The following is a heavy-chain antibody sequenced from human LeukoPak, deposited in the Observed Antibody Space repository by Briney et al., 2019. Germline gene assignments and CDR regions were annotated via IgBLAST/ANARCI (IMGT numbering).Heavy chain of an antibody. CDR1: GFTFSSYA. Sequence: PGGSLRLSCAASGFTFSSYAMSWVRQAPGKGLEWVSAISGSGGSTYYADSVKGQFTISRDTSKNTLYLQMNSLRAEDTAVYYCAKALELRHYYGMDVWGQGTTVTVSS. CDR3: AKALELRHYYGMDV. CDR2: ISGSGGST. V-gene: IGHV3-23*01. D-gene: IGHD1-7*01. J-gene: IGHJ6*02.